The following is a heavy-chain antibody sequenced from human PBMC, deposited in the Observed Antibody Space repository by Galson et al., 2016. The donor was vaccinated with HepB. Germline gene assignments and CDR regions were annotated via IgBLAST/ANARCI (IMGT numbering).Heavy chain of an antibody. J-gene: IGHJ4*02. CDR2: INTDGSST. Sequence: SLRLSCAASGFTFSNYWMHWVRQAPGKGPVWVSRINTDGSSTSHADSVKGRFTVSRDNAKNTLYLQMNSLRAEDTAVYYCARDWPEPVTGRAVGYWGQGTLVTVSS. D-gene: IGHD6-19*01. V-gene: IGHV3-74*01. CDR3: ARDWPEPVTGRAVGY. CDR1: GFTFSNYW.